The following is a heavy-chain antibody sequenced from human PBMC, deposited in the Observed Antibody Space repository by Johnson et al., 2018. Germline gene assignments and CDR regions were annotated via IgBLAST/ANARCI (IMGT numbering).Heavy chain of an antibody. CDR2: IDYSGTT. Sequence: QVQLQESGPGLVKXSETXSLXCTVSGGSISDSSYYWSWIRQPPGKGLAWIASIDYSGTTYYNPSFNSRVSISVDTSKNQFSLKVTAADTAIFYCARYYSGTNRFFDYWGQGTLVSVSS. J-gene: IGHJ4*02. CDR3: ARYYSGTNRFFDY. D-gene: IGHD1-26*01. V-gene: IGHV4-39*07. CDR1: GGSISDSSYY.